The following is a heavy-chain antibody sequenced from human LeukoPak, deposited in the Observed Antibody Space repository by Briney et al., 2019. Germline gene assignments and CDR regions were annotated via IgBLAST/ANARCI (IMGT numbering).Heavy chain of an antibody. Sequence: SETLSLTCTVSGGSISTSSYYWGWIRQPPGTGLEWIGSFYYSGSTYYNPSLKSRVTISIDTSKNHFSLKLSSVTAADTAVYYCARLRVRGYGYGPWEGPTWLDYWGQGTLVTVSS. D-gene: IGHD5-18*01. CDR2: FYYSGST. J-gene: IGHJ4*02. V-gene: IGHV4-39*07. CDR3: ARLRVRGYGYGPWEGPTWLDY. CDR1: GGSISTSSYY.